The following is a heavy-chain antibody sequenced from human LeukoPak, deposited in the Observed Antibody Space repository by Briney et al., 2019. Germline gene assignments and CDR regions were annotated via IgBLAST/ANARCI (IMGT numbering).Heavy chain of an antibody. CDR2: IYSGGST. CDR1: GFTVSSNY. CDR3: ASPSGYRYGYYAFDI. J-gene: IGHJ3*02. Sequence: PGGSLRLSCAASGFTVSSNYMSWVRQAPGKGLEWVSVIYSGGSTYYADSVKGRFTISRDISKNTLYLQMNSLRAEDTAVYYCASPSGYRYGYYAFDIWGQGTMVTVSS. V-gene: IGHV3-53*01. D-gene: IGHD5-18*01.